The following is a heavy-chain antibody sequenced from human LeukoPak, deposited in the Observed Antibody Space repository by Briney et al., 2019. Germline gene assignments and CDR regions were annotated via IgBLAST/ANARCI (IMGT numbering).Heavy chain of an antibody. CDR3: ARAGESSYYYDSSGPYYFDY. Sequence: SETLSLTCIVSGGSISSYYWSWIRQPPGKGLEWIGYIYYSGSTNYNPSLKSRVTISVDTSKNQFSLKLSSVTAADTAVYYCARAGESSYYYDSSGPYYFDYWGQGTLVTVSS. CDR1: GGSISSYY. V-gene: IGHV4-59*01. CDR2: IYYSGST. J-gene: IGHJ4*02. D-gene: IGHD3-22*01.